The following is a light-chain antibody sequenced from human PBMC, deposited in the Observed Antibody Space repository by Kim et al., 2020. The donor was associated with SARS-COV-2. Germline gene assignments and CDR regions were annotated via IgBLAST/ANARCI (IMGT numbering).Light chain of an antibody. Sequence: SYELTQPPSVSVSPGQTASITCSGDKLGDKYACWYQQKPGQSPVLVIYQDNRRPSGIPERFSGSNSGNTATLTISGTQAMDEADYYCQAWDSRAYYVFGTGTKVTVL. J-gene: IGLJ1*01. V-gene: IGLV3-1*01. CDR1: KLGDKY. CDR2: QDN. CDR3: QAWDSRAYYV.